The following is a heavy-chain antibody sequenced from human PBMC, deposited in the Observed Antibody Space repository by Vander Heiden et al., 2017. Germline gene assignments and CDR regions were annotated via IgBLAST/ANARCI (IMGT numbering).Heavy chain of an antibody. CDR3: ARVQRGYSYGMDV. V-gene: IGHV1-46*01. Sequence: TLKVSCKASGYTFTTYYIHWVRQAPGQGLEWMGLINTGGGSTSYAHKFQGRVTMTRDTSTSTAYMELSNVRSEDTAVYYCARVQRGYSYGMDVWGQGTTVTVSS. D-gene: IGHD2-21*01. CDR1: GYTFTTYY. J-gene: IGHJ6*02. CDR2: INTGGGST.